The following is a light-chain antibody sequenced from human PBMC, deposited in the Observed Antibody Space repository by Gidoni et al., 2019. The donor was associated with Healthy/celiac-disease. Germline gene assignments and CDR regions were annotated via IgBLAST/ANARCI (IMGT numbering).Light chain of an antibody. V-gene: IGKV3-11*01. J-gene: IGKJ4*01. Sequence: PGERATLSCRASQSVSSDLAWYQQKPGQAPRLLIYDASNRATGIPARFSGSGSGTAFSLSISILEPEDFAVYYCQQRSNWPLTFGGGTKVEIK. CDR3: QQRSNWPLT. CDR1: QSVSSD. CDR2: DAS.